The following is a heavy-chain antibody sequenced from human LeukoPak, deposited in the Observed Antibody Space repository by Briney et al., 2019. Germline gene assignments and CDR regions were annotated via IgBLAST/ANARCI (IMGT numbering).Heavy chain of an antibody. Sequence: PGGSLRLSCAASGIAFSRFAMSGVRQAPGKGLEWGSVVSESGDITHYAESVRGRFTISRDNSKNTLYLEMNRLRSDDPAIYYCAKDIAQGYTFGTIEEDYWGQGTLVTVAS. CDR1: GIAFSRFA. CDR2: VSESGDIT. D-gene: IGHD5-12*01. CDR3: AKDIAQGYTFGTIEEDY. J-gene: IGHJ4*02. V-gene: IGHV3-23*01.